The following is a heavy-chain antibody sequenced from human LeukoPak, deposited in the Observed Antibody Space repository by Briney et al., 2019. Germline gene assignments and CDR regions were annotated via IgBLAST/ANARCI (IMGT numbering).Heavy chain of an antibody. CDR2: ISSSSSYI. D-gene: IGHD3-9*01. Sequence: GGSLRLSCAASGFTFSSYSMNWVRQAPGKGLEWVSSISSSSSYIYYADSVKGRFTIPRDNAKNSLYLQMNSLRAEDTAVYYCARGWMEDFDWLLYYWGQGTLVTVSS. V-gene: IGHV3-21*01. CDR1: GFTFSSYS. CDR3: ARGWMEDFDWLLYY. J-gene: IGHJ4*02.